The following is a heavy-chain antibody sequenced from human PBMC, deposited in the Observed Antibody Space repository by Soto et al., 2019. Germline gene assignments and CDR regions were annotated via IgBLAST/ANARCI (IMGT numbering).Heavy chain of an antibody. CDR2: ISGGGGST. Sequence: PGGSLRLSCAASEFTFSNYAMSWVRQAPGKGLEWVSDISGGGGSTYYADSVKGRFTISRDNSKNTLYLQMNSLRAEDTSIYYCAKVLLVSGTDYWGQGTLVTVSS. D-gene: IGHD6-13*01. CDR1: EFTFSNYA. V-gene: IGHV3-23*01. CDR3: AKVLLVSGTDY. J-gene: IGHJ4*02.